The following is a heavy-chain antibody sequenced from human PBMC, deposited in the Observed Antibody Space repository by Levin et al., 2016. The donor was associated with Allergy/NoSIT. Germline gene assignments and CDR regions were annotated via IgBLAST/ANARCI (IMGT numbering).Heavy chain of an antibody. CDR1: GFIFSSYP. D-gene: IGHD3-3*01. Sequence: GGSLRLSCVTSGFIFSSYPMHWVRQAPGKGLEWVAVISSDGTNKDYADSVKGRFTISRDSFKNTLYLQMSSLRVEDTAVYYCARAHNFHYEASVDYWGQGSLVTVSS. V-gene: IGHV3-33*01. CDR2: ISSDGTNK. CDR3: ARAHNFHYEASVDY. J-gene: IGHJ4*02.